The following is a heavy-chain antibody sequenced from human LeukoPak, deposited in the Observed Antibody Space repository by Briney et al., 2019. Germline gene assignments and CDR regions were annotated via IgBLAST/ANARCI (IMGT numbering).Heavy chain of an antibody. CDR2: IYYSGST. CDR3: ARDGGYGSGSYYFDY. J-gene: IGHJ4*02. CDR1: GGPISSGGYY. V-gene: IGHV4-31*03. D-gene: IGHD3-10*01. Sequence: SETLSLTCTVSGGPISSGGYYWSWIRQHPGKGLEWIGYIYYSGSTYYNPSLKSRVTISIDTSKNQFSVKLSSVTAADTAVYYCARDGGYGSGSYYFDYWGQGTLVTVSS.